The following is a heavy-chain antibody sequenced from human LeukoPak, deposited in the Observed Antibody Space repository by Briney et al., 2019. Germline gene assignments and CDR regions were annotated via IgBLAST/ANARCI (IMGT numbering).Heavy chain of an antibody. J-gene: IGHJ4*02. CDR2: ISSSGTYM. CDR1: GFTFGIYG. V-gene: IGHV3-21*04. Sequence: GGSLRLSCAASGFTFGIYGMNWVRQAPGKGLEWVSSISSSGTYMYYADSVKGRFTISRDSAKNSLFLQMNSLRAEDTAVYYCARDFHFGYWGQGTLVTVSS. CDR3: ARDFHFGY.